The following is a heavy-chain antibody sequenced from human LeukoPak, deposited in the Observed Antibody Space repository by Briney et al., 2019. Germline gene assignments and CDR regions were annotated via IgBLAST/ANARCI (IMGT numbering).Heavy chain of an antibody. D-gene: IGHD2-2*01. CDR2: IYTSGST. CDR1: GGSISAYY. Sequence: KPSETLSLTCAVSGGSISAYYWSWIRQPVGKGLEWIGRIYTSGSTNYNPSLKSRVTMSLDTSKNQFSLKLSSVTAADTAVYYCARGIYCSSTTCYYYYYYMDVRGKGTTVTVSS. CDR3: ARGIYCSSTTCYYYYYYMDV. J-gene: IGHJ6*03. V-gene: IGHV4-4*07.